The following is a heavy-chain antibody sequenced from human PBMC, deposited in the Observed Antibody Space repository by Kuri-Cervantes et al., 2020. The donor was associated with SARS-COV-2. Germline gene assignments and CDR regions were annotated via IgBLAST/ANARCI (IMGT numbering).Heavy chain of an antibody. D-gene: IGHD6-6*01. CDR3: ASRRIAARPPYDSYYMDV. V-gene: IGHV4-34*08. J-gene: IGHJ6*03. CDR2: INHSGST. CDR1: GFTFSNAW. Sequence: GSLRLSCAASGFTFSNAWMSWVRQAPGKGLEWIGEINHSGSTYYNPSLKSRVTISVDTSKNQFSLKLSSVTAADTAVYYCASRRIAARPPYDSYYMDVWGKGTTVTVSS.